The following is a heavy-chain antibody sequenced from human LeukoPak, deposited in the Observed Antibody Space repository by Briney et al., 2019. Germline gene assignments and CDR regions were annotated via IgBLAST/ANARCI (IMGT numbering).Heavy chain of an antibody. D-gene: IGHD6-13*01. CDR2: INPNSGGT. J-gene: IGHJ4*02. V-gene: IGHV1-2*02. CDR1: GYTFNTYG. Sequence: ASVKVSCKGSGYTFNTYGFTWVRQAPGQGLEWMGWINPNSGGTNYAQKFQGRVTMTSDTSISTAYMELSSLRSEDTAVYYCALNGGVTVAMDPWAAAGIFDYWGQGTLVTVSS. CDR3: ALNGGVTVAMDPWAAAGIFDY.